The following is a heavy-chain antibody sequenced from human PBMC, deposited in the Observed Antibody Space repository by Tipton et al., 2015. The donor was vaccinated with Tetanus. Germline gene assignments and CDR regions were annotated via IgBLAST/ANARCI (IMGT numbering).Heavy chain of an antibody. CDR1: GGSISSNY. CDR2: IYENGDT. Sequence: TLSLTCTVSGGSISSNYWSWIRQPAGKGLEWIGRIYENGDTYYTPSLKSRLTISVDTSKNQFSLRLTSVTAADTAIYYCARHFPFAPIASWGQGTPVTVSS. V-gene: IGHV4-59*05. J-gene: IGHJ4*02. CDR3: ARHFPFAPIAS. D-gene: IGHD2/OR15-2a*01.